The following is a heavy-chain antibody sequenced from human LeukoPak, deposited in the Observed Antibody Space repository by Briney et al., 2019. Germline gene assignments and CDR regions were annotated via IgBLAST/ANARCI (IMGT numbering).Heavy chain of an antibody. D-gene: IGHD3-22*01. V-gene: IGHV3-66*01. CDR1: GFTVSSNY. CDR2: IYSGGST. J-gene: IGHJ5*02. CDR3: ARERNNYYDSSGYWDWFDP. Sequence: QSGGSLRLSCAASGFTVSSNYMSWVRQAPGKGLEWVSLIYSGGSTYYADSVKGRFTISRENSKNTLYLQMNSLRAEDTAVYYCARERNNYYDSSGYWDWFDPWGQGTLVTVSS.